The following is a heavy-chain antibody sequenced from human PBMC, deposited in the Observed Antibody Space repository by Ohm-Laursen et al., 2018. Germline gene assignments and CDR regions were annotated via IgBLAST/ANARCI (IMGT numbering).Heavy chain of an antibody. D-gene: IGHD3-9*01. CDR2: ITYRGST. CDR3: ARNFNWENPYNFAY. Sequence: SETLSLTCNVSDGSIDNYHWTWIRQAPGKTLEWIGSITYRGSTYYNPSLKSRVTVSIHTSRNQFSLKLTSVTAADTAVYYCARNFNWENPYNFAYWGQGILVTVSS. J-gene: IGHJ4*02. CDR1: DGSIDNYH. V-gene: IGHV4-59*01.